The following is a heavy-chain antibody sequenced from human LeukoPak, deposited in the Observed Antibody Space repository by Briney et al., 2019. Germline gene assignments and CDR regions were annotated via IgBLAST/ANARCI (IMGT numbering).Heavy chain of an antibody. V-gene: IGHV3-21*01. CDR1: GFSFSSYS. CDR2: ISTSSSYI. CDR3: ARAHRDRYEGITGTISGYYYYMDV. Sequence: GGSLRLSCAASGFSFSSYSMNWVRQAPGKGLEWVSSISTSSSYIYYADSVKGRFTISRDNAKKSLYLQMNSLRADDTAVYYCARAHRDRYEGITGTISGYYYYMDVWDKGTTVTVSS. J-gene: IGHJ6*03. D-gene: IGHD1-7*01.